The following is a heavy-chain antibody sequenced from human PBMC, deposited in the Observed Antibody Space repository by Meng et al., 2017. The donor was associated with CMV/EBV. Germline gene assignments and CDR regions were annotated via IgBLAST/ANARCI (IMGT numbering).Heavy chain of an antibody. Sequence: SVKVSCKASGGTFSTNIFTWGRQAPGQGLEWMGRIIPILGIANYAQKFQDRVTITAYKSPSTAYMELRSLRSDDTAVYSCARVMRGDYVGRGAFDIWGQGTMVTVSS. J-gene: IGHJ3*02. V-gene: IGHV1-69*02. D-gene: IGHD4-23*01. CDR3: ARVMRGDYVGRGAFDI. CDR2: IIPILGIA. CDR1: GGTFSTNI.